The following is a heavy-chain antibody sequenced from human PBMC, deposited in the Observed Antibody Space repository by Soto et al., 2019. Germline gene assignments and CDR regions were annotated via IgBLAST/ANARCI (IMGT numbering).Heavy chain of an antibody. J-gene: IGHJ4*02. D-gene: IGHD5-12*01. V-gene: IGHV5-51*01. CDR1: GYSFTSYW. Sequence: GESLKISCNASGYSFTSYWICWVRQMPGKGLEWMGIIYPGDSDTRYSPSFQGQVTISADKSTSTAYLQWSSLKASDTAMYYCARRWLQLREFDYWGQGTLVTVSS. CDR3: ARRWLQLREFDY. CDR2: IYPGDSDT.